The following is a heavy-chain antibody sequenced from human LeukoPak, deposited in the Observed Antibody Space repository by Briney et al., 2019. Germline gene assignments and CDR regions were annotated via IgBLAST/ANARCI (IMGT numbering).Heavy chain of an antibody. CDR2: IKQDGSEK. J-gene: IGHJ4*02. CDR3: ARDGSYTVAGDFDH. V-gene: IGHV3-7*01. Sequence: GGSLRLSCAASGFTFSSYWMSWVRQAPGKGLEWVANIKQDGSEKYYVDSVKGRFTISRDNAKNSLYLQMNSLRAEDTAVYYCARDGSYTVAGDFDHWGQGTLVTVSS. CDR1: GFTFSSYW. D-gene: IGHD6-19*01.